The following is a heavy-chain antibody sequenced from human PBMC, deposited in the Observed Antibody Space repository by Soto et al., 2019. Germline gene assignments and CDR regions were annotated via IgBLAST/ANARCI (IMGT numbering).Heavy chain of an antibody. J-gene: IGHJ6*03. V-gene: IGHV6-1*01. CDR2: TYYRSKWYN. CDR3: ASDLAFYCSGRSCYSRYYSMDV. CDR1: GDSVSSNSAA. Sequence: SQTLSLTCAISGDSVSSNSAAWNWIRQSPSRGLEWLGRTYYRSKWYNDYAVSVKSRITINPDTSKNQFSLQLNSVTPEDTAVYYCASDLAFYCSGRSCYSRYYSMDVWGNGTTVTVSS. D-gene: IGHD2-15*01.